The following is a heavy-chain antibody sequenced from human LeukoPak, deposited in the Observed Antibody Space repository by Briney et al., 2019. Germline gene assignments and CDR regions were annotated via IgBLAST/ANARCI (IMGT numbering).Heavy chain of an antibody. V-gene: IGHV1-2*02. D-gene: IGHD2-21*02. CDR3: ARDMAYCGGDCYSGFDY. CDR2: INPNSGGT. Sequence: ASVKVSCKASGYTFTGYYMHWVRQAPGQGLEWMGWINPNSGGTNYAQKLQGRVTMTTDTSTSTAYMELRSLRSDDTAVYYCARDMAYCGGDCYSGFDYWGQGTLVTVSS. J-gene: IGHJ4*02. CDR1: GYTFTGYY.